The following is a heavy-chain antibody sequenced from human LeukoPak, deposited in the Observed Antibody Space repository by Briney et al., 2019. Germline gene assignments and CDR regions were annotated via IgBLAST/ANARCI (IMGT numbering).Heavy chain of an antibody. J-gene: IGHJ3*02. CDR3: ARPYDSSGQNDAFDI. D-gene: IGHD3-22*01. CDR2: IYYSGST. Sequence: PSETLSLTCTVSGGSISSSSYYWGWIRQPPGKGLEWIGSIYYSGSTYYNPSLKSRVTISVDTSKNQFSLKLSSVTAADTAVYYCARPYDSSGQNDAFDIWGQGTMVTVSS. CDR1: GGSISSSSYY. V-gene: IGHV4-39*07.